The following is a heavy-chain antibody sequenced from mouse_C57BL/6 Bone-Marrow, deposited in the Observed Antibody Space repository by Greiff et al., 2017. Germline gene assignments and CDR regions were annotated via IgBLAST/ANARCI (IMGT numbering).Heavy chain of an antibody. CDR2: IDPSDSYT. D-gene: IGHD2-2*01. Sequence: VQLQQPGAELVMPGASVKLSCKASGYTFTSYWMHWVKQRPGQGLEWIGEIDPSDSYTNYNQKFKGKSTLTVDKSSSTAYMQLSSLTSEDSAVYYCARWGYDVEWFAYWGQGNLVTVSA. J-gene: IGHJ3*01. CDR3: ARWGYDVEWFAY. V-gene: IGHV1-69*01. CDR1: GYTFTSYW.